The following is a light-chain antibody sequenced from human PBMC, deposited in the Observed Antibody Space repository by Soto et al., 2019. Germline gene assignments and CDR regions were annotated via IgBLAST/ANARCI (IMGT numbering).Light chain of an antibody. CDR1: QSVGSNY. Sequence: EIVLTQSPGTLSLSPGERATLSCRASQSVGSNYLAWYQQKPGQAPRILIFGASGRATGIPDRFSGSGSGTDFTLTISRLEPEDFVVYYCQQYDVSPQTFGRGSRVEMK. CDR3: QQYDVSPQT. CDR2: GAS. J-gene: IGKJ1*01. V-gene: IGKV3-20*01.